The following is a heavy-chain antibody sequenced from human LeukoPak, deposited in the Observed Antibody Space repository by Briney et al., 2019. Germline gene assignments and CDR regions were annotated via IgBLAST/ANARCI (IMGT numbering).Heavy chain of an antibody. D-gene: IGHD4-17*01. CDR2: ISGSGGST. Sequence: PGGSLRLSCAASGFTFSSYAMSWVRQAPGKGLEWVSAISGSGGSTYYADSVKGRFTISRDNSKNTLYLQMNSLRAEDTAVYYCARDGTVTTTYYFDYWGQGTLVTVSS. CDR3: ARDGTVTTTYYFDY. CDR1: GFTFSSYA. J-gene: IGHJ4*02. V-gene: IGHV3-23*01.